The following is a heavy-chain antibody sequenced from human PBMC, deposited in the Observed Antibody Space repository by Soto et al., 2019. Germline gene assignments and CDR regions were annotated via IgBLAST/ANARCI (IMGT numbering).Heavy chain of an antibody. J-gene: IGHJ4*02. CDR3: ARGWYCSGGSCYSPGVDY. CDR2: LYYSGST. D-gene: IGHD2-15*01. V-gene: IGHV4-31*03. Sequence: QVQLQESGPGLVKPSQTLSLTCTVSGGSISSGGYYWSWIRQHPGKGLEWIGYLYYSGSTYYNPSLKSRVTISVDTSKNQFSLKLSSVTAADTAVYYCARGWYCSGGSCYSPGVDYWGQGTLVTVSS. CDR1: GGSISSGGYY.